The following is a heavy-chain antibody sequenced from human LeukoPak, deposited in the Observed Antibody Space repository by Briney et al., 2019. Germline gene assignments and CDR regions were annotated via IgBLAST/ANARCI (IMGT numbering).Heavy chain of an antibody. V-gene: IGHV3-48*04. CDR1: GFAFSSYG. J-gene: IGHJ6*03. Sequence: GGSLRLSCAASGFAFSSYGMNWVRQAPGKGLEWVSYITSSSTIYYADSVKGRFTISRDNAKNSLFLQMNSLRAEDTAVYYCAREAPYCFYYYMDVWGKGTTVTVSS. CDR3: AREAPYCFYYYMDV. CDR2: ITSSSTI.